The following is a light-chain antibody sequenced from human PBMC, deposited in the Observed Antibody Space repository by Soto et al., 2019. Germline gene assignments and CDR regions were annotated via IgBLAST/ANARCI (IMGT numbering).Light chain of an antibody. J-gene: IGLJ1*01. CDR3: CSFAGPYSYV. Sequence: QSALTQPRSVSGSPGQSVTISCTGTSSDVGRYDYASWYQQHPGKAPKLIVYDVTERPSGVPDRFYGSKSGNTASLTISGLQAEDEADYSCCSFAGPYSYVFGTGTKVTVL. V-gene: IGLV2-11*01. CDR2: DVT. CDR1: SSDVGRYDY.